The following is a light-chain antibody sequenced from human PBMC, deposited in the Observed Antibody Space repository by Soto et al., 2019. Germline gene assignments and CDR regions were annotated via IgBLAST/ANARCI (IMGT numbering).Light chain of an antibody. J-gene: IGLJ1*01. V-gene: IGLV1-51*01. CDR2: DDN. Sequence: QSVMTQPPSVSAAPGQKVTISCSGSSSNIGGNSVSWYQQLPGTAPKLLIYDDNKRPSGIPDRFSGSKSGTSATLGITGFQTGDEADYYCGSWDSSLSAYVFGTGTQLNVL. CDR1: SSNIGGNS. CDR3: GSWDSSLSAYV.